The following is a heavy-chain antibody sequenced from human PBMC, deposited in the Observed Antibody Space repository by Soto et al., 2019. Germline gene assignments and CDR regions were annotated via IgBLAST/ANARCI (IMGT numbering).Heavy chain of an antibody. J-gene: IGHJ6*03. CDR3: TSATKYYYMDV. Sequence: EMQLVESGGDLVQPGGSLRLACATSGFTFSSYWLHWVRQAPGKGLVWVSRIKSDGTSPTYADSVKGRFTISRDDAKNTLYLQMSGLRAEDTAVYYCTSATKYYYMDVWGKGTTVTVSS. V-gene: IGHV3-74*01. CDR2: IKSDGTSP. CDR1: GFTFSSYW.